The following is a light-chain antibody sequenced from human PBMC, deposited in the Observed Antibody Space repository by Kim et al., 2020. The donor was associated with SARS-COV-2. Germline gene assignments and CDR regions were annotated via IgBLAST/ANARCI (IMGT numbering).Light chain of an antibody. J-gene: IGKJ2*03. V-gene: IGKV1-12*01. CDR1: QGISSC. CDR3: QQANSFPYS. Sequence: ACVGDRVTLTGRASQGISSCVAWYQQKPGKAPKPLIYSTSSLQSGVPSRFSGSGSGTDFTLTISSLQPEDFATYYCQQANSFPYSFGQVTKLEI. CDR2: STS.